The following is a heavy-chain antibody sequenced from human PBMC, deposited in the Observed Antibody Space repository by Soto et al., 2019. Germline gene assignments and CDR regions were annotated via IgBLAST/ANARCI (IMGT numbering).Heavy chain of an antibody. CDR2: IIPIFGTA. V-gene: IGHV1-69*13. Sequence: ASVKVSCKASGCTFSSYAISCVRQAPGQGLEWMGGIIPIFGTANYAQKFQGRVTIAADESTSTAYMELSSLRSEDTAVYYCARSRDGYNSDYWGQGTLVTVSS. D-gene: IGHD5-12*01. CDR3: ARSRDGYNSDY. CDR1: GCTFSSYA. J-gene: IGHJ4*02.